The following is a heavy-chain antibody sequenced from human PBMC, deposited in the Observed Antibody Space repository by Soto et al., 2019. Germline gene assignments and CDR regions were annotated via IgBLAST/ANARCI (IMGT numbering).Heavy chain of an antibody. CDR1: GDSVSSNSAA. J-gene: IGHJ6*02. Sequence: QTLSLTCAISGDSVSSNSAAWNWIRQSPSRGLEWLGRTYYRSKWYNDYAVSVKSRITINPDTSKNQFSLQLNPVTPEDTAVYYCARDFASGIAAAGTGLLSYYYYGMDVWGQGTTVTVSS. D-gene: IGHD6-13*01. CDR2: TYYRSKWYN. CDR3: ARDFASGIAAAGTGLLSYYYYGMDV. V-gene: IGHV6-1*01.